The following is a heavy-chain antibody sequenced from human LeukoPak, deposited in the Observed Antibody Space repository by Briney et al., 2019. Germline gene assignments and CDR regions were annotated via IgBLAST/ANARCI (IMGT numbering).Heavy chain of an antibody. J-gene: IGHJ4*02. V-gene: IGHV3-23*01. CDR3: ARRIGGAYNFDY. Sequence: GRSLRLSCAASGFTFSSYGMHWVRQAPGKGLEWVSVTSGSGGTTYYADSVKGRFTISRDNTKNTLYLQMNSLRDEDTAVYYCARRIGGAYNFDYWGQGTLVTVSS. CDR1: GFTFSSYG. D-gene: IGHD1-26*01. CDR2: TSGSGGTT.